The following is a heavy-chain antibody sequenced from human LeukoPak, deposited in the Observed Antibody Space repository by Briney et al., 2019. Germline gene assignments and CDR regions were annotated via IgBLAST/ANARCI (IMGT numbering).Heavy chain of an antibody. CDR2: ISYSGGA. V-gene: IGHV4-59*01. CDR1: GGSNSLSY. D-gene: IGHD3-10*01. CDR3: ARAGPVPPSDGGPRADY. Sequence: SETLSLTCAVSGGSNSLSYMRWIRQPPGKGLEWISYISYSGGANYNHSLKSRVTIYLDTSKNKFSLTLSSETAADAAGYYCARAGPVPPSDGGPRADYWGQGTLVTVSS. J-gene: IGHJ4*02.